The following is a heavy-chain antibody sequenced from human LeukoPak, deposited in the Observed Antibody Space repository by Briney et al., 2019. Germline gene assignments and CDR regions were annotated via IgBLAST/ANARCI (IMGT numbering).Heavy chain of an antibody. CDR2: INPNSGGT. D-gene: IGHD1-26*01. V-gene: IGHV1-2*02. J-gene: IGHJ4*02. Sequence: GASVTVSCRASGYTFTGYYMHWVRQAPGQGLEWMGWINPNSGGTNYAQKFQGRVTMTRDTSISTAYMELSRLRSDDTAVYYCARDKGSYYGGDYWGQGTLVTVSS. CDR3: ARDKGSYYGGDY. CDR1: GYTFTGYY.